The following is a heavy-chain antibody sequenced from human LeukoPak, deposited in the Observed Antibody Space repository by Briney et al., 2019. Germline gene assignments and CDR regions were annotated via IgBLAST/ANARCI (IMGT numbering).Heavy chain of an antibody. CDR1: GGTFSSYA. CDR2: IIPFFGTA. Sequence: RASVKVSCKASGGTFSSYAISWVRQAPGQGLEWMGGIIPFFGTANDAQKFQGRVTVTTDESTSTAYMELSSLRSEDTAVYYCARAWVGSSGWYSPYYFDYWGQGTLVTVSS. CDR3: ARAWVGSSGWYSPYYFDY. V-gene: IGHV1-69*05. J-gene: IGHJ4*02. D-gene: IGHD6-19*01.